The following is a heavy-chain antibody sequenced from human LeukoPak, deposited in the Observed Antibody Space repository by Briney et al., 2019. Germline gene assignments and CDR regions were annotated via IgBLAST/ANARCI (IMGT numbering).Heavy chain of an antibody. J-gene: IGHJ3*02. CDR1: GASISSTSYY. D-gene: IGHD2-15*01. V-gene: IGHV4-39*07. CDR2: IYCRGTT. CDR3: ARDVVENDFDI. Sequence: SSETLSLTCTVPGASISSTSYYWGCLRQPPGKGLEGIWIIYCRGTTYYNPSLKSRVTISVAASKNQFCLKPSSVTAEDTAVYYCARDVVENDFDIWGQGTMVTVSS.